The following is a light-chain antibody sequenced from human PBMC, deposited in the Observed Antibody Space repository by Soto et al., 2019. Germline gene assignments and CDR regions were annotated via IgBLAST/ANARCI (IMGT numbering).Light chain of an antibody. CDR3: QQRSNWPPYT. CDR1: QSVSSY. Sequence: EIVLTQSPATLSLSPGERATLSCRASQSVSSYLAWYQQKPGQAPRLLIYDASNRATVIPARFSGSGSETDFTLTISSLEPEDFAVYYCQQRSNWPPYTFGQGTKLEIK. CDR2: DAS. V-gene: IGKV3-11*01. J-gene: IGKJ2*01.